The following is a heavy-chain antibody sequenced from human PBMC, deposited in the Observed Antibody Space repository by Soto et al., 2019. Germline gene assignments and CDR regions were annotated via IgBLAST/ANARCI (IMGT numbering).Heavy chain of an antibody. D-gene: IGHD3-16*01. CDR2: LTGTGGYT. CDR3: VKGSSASRPYYFDY. J-gene: IGHJ4*01. V-gene: IGHV3-23*01. CDR1: GLTLSHYG. Sequence: GGYRRLPWAASGLTLSHYGMSCIRQALGKGLEWVSALTGTGGYTYYADSVTGRFTISRDNSENTLDLQMNSLRAEDTAVYFCVKGSSASRPYYFDYWGHGT.